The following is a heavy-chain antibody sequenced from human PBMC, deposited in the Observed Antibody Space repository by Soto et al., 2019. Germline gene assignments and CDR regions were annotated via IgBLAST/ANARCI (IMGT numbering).Heavy chain of an antibody. Sequence: QVQLVQSGAEVKKPGSSVKVSCKASGGTFSSYAISWVRQAPGQGLEWMGGVIPIFGTANYAKKFQGRGTITADKSKSTAYMELSSLRAEDTAVYYCARALYDYVWGSYRNFDYWGQGTLVTVSS. V-gene: IGHV1-69*06. CDR3: ARALYDYVWGSYRNFDY. CDR1: GGTFSSYA. J-gene: IGHJ4*02. CDR2: VIPIFGTA. D-gene: IGHD3-16*02.